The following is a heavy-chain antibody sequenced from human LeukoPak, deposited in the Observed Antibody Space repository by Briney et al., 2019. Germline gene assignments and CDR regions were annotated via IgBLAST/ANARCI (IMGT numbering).Heavy chain of an antibody. J-gene: IGHJ4*02. CDR3: ARDYSTSGYYLLDY. CDR2: ISSSGSTI. CDR1: GFTFSDYY. D-gene: IGHD3-22*01. Sequence: TGGSLRLSCAASGFTFSDYYMSWIRQAPGKGLEWVSYISSSGSTIYYADSVKGRFTISRDNAKNSLYLQMNSLRAEDTAVYYCARDYSTSGYYLLDYWGQGTLVTVSS. V-gene: IGHV3-11*01.